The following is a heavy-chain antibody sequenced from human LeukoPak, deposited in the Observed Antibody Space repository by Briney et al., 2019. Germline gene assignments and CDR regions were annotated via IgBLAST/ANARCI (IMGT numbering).Heavy chain of an antibody. J-gene: IGHJ4*02. D-gene: IGHD6-19*01. Sequence: GGSLRLSCAASGLTFSSHWMHWVRQAPGKGLVWVSRITNDGSSTTYADSVKGRFTISRDNAKNSLYLQMNSLRAEDTAVYYCARAPGSGWFNYWGQGTLVTVSS. CDR2: ITNDGSST. V-gene: IGHV3-74*01. CDR1: GLTFSSHW. CDR3: ARAPGSGWFNY.